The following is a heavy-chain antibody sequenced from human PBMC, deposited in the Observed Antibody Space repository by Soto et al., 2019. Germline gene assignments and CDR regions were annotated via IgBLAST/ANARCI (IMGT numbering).Heavy chain of an antibody. Sequence: PGESLKISCQCSGYTFSNFWIGWVRQLPGKGLEWMGIIYPGDHETRYSPSFHGKVTISADKSINSAYLQWNSLEASDTAFYFCARSPPSSPNFDYWGQGALVTVSS. J-gene: IGHJ4*02. CDR3: ARSPPSSPNFDY. D-gene: IGHD6-13*01. CDR1: GYTFSNFW. V-gene: IGHV5-51*01. CDR2: IYPGDHET.